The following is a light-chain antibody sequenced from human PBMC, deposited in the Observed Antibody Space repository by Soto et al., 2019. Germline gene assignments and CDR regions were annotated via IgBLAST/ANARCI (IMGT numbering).Light chain of an antibody. CDR1: SGHSNYA. Sequence: QLVLTQSPSASASLGASVKLSCTLSSGHSNYAIAWHQQQPEKGPRYLMKVNSDGSHSKGDGIPDRFSGSSSGAERYLTISSLQSEDEADYYCQTWGTGIVVFGGGTKVTVL. CDR3: QTWGTGIVV. J-gene: IGLJ2*01. CDR2: VNSDGSH. V-gene: IGLV4-69*01.